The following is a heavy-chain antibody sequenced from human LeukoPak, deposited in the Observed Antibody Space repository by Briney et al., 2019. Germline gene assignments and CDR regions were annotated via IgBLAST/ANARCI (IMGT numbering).Heavy chain of an antibody. CDR1: GGSISSGRYW. V-gene: IGHV4-61*02. J-gene: IGHJ6*03. CDR3: ARDMPHYYDSSEDYFYYYYMDV. Sequence: PSETLSLTCTVSGGSISSGRYWWSWIRQPAGKGLEWIGRMYTSGSTNYNPSLKSRVTISVDTSKNQFSLKLSSVTAADTAVYYCARDMPHYYDSSEDYFYYYYMDVWGKGTKVTVSS. CDR2: MYTSGST. D-gene: IGHD3-22*01.